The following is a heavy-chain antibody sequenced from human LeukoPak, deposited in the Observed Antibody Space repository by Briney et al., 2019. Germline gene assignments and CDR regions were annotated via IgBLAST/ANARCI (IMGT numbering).Heavy chain of an antibody. J-gene: IGHJ3*02. V-gene: IGHV3-33*01. CDR2: TWHDGTNK. CDR3: ARGGPNWPSEPFDI. Sequence: GGSLRLSCAASGFAFSAYGMDWVRQAPGKGLEWVAVTWHDGTNKYYADSVKGRFTISRDDSKNTLYLQMDSLRAEDTAVYYCARGGPNWPSEPFDIWGQGTMVTVSS. CDR1: GFAFSAYG. D-gene: IGHD1-1*01.